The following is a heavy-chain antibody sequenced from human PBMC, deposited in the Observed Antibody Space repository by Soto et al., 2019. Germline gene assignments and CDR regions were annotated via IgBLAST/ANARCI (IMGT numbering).Heavy chain of an antibody. V-gene: IGHV3-23*01. J-gene: IGHJ5*02. CDR3: AKVRTPSSEPAEKSPRWFDP. CDR2: ISGSGGST. Sequence: GGSLRLSCAASGFTFSSYAMSWVRQAPGKGLEWVSAISGSGGSTYYADSVKGRFTISRDNSKNTLYLQMNSLRAEDTAVYYCAKVRTPSSEPAEKSPRWFDPWGQGTLVTVSS. CDR1: GFTFSSYA. D-gene: IGHD2-2*01.